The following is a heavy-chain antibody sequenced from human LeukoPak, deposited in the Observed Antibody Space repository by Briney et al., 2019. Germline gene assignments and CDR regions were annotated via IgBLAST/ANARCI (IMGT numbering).Heavy chain of an antibody. V-gene: IGHV3-23*01. CDR1: GFTFSSYA. CDR2: ISGSGGST. Sequence: PGGSLRLSCAASGFTFSSYAMSWVRQAPGKGLEWVSAISGSGGSTYYADSVKGRFTISRDNSKNTLYLQMNSLRAEDTAVYYCARDRFFGYCSSTSCRPVGAWNAFDIWGQGTMVTVSS. CDR3: ARDRFFGYCSSTSCRPVGAWNAFDI. J-gene: IGHJ3*02. D-gene: IGHD2-2*03.